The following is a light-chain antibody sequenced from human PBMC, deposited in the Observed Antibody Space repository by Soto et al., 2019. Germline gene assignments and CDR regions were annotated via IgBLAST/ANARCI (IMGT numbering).Light chain of an antibody. CDR1: SSDVGGYNY. CDR3: SSYTSSSTLGPYV. CDR2: DVS. V-gene: IGLV2-14*01. Sequence: QSALTQPASVSGSPGQSITISCTGTSSDVGGYNYVSWYQQHPGKAPKLMIYDVSNRPSGVSNGFSGSKSGNTASLTISGLQAEDEADYYCSSYTSSSTLGPYVFGTGTKVTVL. J-gene: IGLJ1*01.